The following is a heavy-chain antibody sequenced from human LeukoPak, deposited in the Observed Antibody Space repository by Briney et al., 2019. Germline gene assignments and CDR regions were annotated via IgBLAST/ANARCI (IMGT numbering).Heavy chain of an antibody. D-gene: IGHD6-13*01. J-gene: IGHJ4*02. CDR1: GFTFSSYA. CDR2: ISGSGTST. Sequence: PGGSLRLSCAASGFTFSSYAMSWVRQAPGKGLQWVSVISGSGTSTYYADSVKGRFTISRDNSKNTLYLQINSLRAEDTAVYYCAXVGSSXSXXDCWGQGXXXXXSS. CDR3: AXVGSSXSXXDC. V-gene: IGHV3-23*01.